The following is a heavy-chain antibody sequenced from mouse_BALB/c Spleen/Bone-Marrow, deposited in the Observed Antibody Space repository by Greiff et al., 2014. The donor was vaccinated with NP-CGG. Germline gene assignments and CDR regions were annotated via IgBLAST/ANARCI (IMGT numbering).Heavy chain of an antibody. D-gene: IGHD2-1*01. J-gene: IGHJ4*01. V-gene: IGHV1-87*01. CDR3: ASPYGNYDAMDY. CDR2: IYPGDGDT. CDR1: GYTFTSYW. Sequence: QVQLQQSGAELARPGASVKLSCKASGYTFTSYWMQWVKQRPGQGLQWIGAIYPGDGDTRYTQKFRGKATLTANKSSNTAYMQRSSLTSEDSAVYFCASPYGNYDAMDYWGQGTSVTVSS.